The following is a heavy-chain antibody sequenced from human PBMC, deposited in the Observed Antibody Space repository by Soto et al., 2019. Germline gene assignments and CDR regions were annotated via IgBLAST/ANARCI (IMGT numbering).Heavy chain of an antibody. J-gene: IGHJ6*02. V-gene: IGHV1-69*06. Sequence: GASVKVSCKASGGTFSSYAISWVRQAPGQGLEWMGGIIPIFGTANYAQKFQGRVTITADKSTSTAYVELSSLRSEDTAVYYCARDIPVPAANYYYYYGMDVWGQGTTVTVSS. CDR1: GGTFSSYA. CDR2: IIPIFGTA. CDR3: ARDIPVPAANYYYYYGMDV. D-gene: IGHD2-2*01.